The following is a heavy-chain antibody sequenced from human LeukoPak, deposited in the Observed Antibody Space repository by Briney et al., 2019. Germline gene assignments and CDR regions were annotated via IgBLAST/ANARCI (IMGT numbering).Heavy chain of an antibody. CDR1: GYTFTSYD. Sequence: ASVKVSCKASGYTFTSYDSNGVRQASGQGLEGMGWRNPNSGNTGYAQKFQGRVTITRNTSISTAYMELSSLRSEDTAVYYCARGGGYYDILTGYNTLDYWGQGTLVTVSS. V-gene: IGHV1-8*03. J-gene: IGHJ4*02. CDR2: RNPNSGNT. CDR3: ARGGGYYDILTGYNTLDY. D-gene: IGHD3-9*01.